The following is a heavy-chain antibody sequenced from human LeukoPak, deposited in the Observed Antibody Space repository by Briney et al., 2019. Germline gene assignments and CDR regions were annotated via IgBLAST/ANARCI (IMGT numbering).Heavy chain of an antibody. CDR1: GGSISSYY. Sequence: SETLSLTCTVSGGSISSYYWRWIRQPPGKGLEWIGYIYYSGSTNYNPSLKTRLPITVDTYKTQFPLKLSSFTADDTSVLYFAGYGAAAWGAVDAFDVWGQGTMVTVSS. CDR3: AGYGAAAWGAVDAFDV. V-gene: IGHV4-59*08. D-gene: IGHD1-26*01. CDR2: IYYSGST. J-gene: IGHJ3*01.